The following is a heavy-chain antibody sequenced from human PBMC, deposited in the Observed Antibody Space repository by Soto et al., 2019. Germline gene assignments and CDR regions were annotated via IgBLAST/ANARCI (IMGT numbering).Heavy chain of an antibody. CDR1: GGTFSSYA. Sequence: ASVKVSCNASGGTFSSYAISWGRQAPGQGLEWMGGIIPIFGTANYAQKFQGRVTITADESTSTAYMELSSLRSEDTAVYYCARRSPLIPYPVDKAMVTAFDIWGQGTMVTASS. D-gene: IGHD5-18*01. CDR2: IIPIFGTA. V-gene: IGHV1-69*13. J-gene: IGHJ3*02. CDR3: ARRSPLIPYPVDKAMVTAFDI.